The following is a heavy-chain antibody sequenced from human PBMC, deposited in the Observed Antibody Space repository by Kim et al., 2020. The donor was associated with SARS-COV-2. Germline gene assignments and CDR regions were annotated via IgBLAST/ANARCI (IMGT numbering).Heavy chain of an antibody. CDR3: ATNSYLGRLKLDY. CDR1: GFTFSSYS. V-gene: IGHV3-48*02. D-gene: IGHD5-18*01. CDR2: ISSSSSTI. J-gene: IGHJ4*02. Sequence: GGSLRLSCAASGFTFSSYSMNWVRQAPGKGLEWVSYISSSSSTIYYADSVKGRFTISRDNAKNSLYLQMNSLRDEDTAVYYCATNSYLGRLKLDYWGQGTLVTVSS.